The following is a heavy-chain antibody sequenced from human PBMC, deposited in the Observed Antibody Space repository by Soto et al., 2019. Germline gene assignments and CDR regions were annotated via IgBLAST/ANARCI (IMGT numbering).Heavy chain of an antibody. CDR3: ARDRGIAVAGTGVYGMDV. J-gene: IGHJ6*02. V-gene: IGHV6-1*01. Sequence: SQTLSLTCAISGDSVSSNSAAWNWIRQSPSRGLEWLGRTYYRSKWYNDYAVSVKSRITINPDTSKNQFSLQLNSVTPEDTAVYYCARDRGIAVAGTGVYGMDVWGQGTTVTVSS. CDR1: GDSVSSNSAA. D-gene: IGHD6-19*01. CDR2: TYYRSKWYN.